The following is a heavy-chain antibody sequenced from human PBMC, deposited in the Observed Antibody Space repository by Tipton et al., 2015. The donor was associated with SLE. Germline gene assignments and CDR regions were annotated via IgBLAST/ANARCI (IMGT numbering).Heavy chain of an antibody. J-gene: IGHJ4*02. CDR1: GGSFSGYY. D-gene: IGHD6-13*01. V-gene: IGHV4-34*01. CDR2: ITHSGST. Sequence: TLSLTCAVYGGSFSGYYWSWIRQPPGEGLEWIGEITHSGSTNYNPSLKSRVTISVDTSKKQFSLKLSSVTAADTAVYYCARGPQAAAGTPGDFDYWGQGTLVTVSS. CDR3: ARGPQAAAGTPGDFDY.